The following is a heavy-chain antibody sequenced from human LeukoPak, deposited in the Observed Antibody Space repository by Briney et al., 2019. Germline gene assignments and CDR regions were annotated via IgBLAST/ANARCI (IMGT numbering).Heavy chain of an antibody. CDR2: ISGGGGST. CDR1: GFTFSSYV. Sequence: GGSLRLSCAASGFTFSSYVMSWVRQAPGKGLEWVSAISGGGGSTYYADSVKGRFTISRDNSKNTLYLQMNSLRTEDTAIYYCAKGTYSNYENWFDPWGQGTLVTVSS. D-gene: IGHD4-11*01. CDR3: AKGTYSNYENWFDP. J-gene: IGHJ5*02. V-gene: IGHV3-23*01.